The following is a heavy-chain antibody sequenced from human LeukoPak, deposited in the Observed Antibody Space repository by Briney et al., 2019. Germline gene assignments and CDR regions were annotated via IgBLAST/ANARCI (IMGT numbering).Heavy chain of an antibody. Sequence: SETLSLTCSVSGGSISSSSYYWGWIRQPPGKKLEWIGNIYYSGSTYYNPSLKSRVTISVDTSKNQFSLKLSSVTAADTAVYYCVSGSSGWLYFQHWGQGTLVTVSS. CDR1: GGSISSSSYY. CDR2: IYYSGST. J-gene: IGHJ1*01. D-gene: IGHD6-19*01. CDR3: VSGSSGWLYFQH. V-gene: IGHV4-39*07.